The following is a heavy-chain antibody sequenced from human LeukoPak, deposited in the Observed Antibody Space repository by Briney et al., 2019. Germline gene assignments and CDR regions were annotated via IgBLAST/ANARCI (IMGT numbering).Heavy chain of an antibody. CDR2: VRKKADNYAT. V-gene: IGHV3-73*01. CDR3: VPTYFSDSSTFYPDY. J-gene: IGHJ4*02. CDR1: GFTFSDSA. Sequence: GGSLRLSCAAFGFTFSDSAMHWVRQASGKGLEGVGRVRKKADNYATAYAASVKGRFTISRDDSKNTAYLQMNSLKTEDTAVYYCVPTYFSDSSTFYPDYWGQGTLVTVSS. D-gene: IGHD3-22*01.